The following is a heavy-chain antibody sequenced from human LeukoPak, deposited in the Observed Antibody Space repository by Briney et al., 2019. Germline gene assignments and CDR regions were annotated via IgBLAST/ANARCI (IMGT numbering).Heavy chain of an antibody. V-gene: IGHV1-69*13. D-gene: IGHD6-6*01. J-gene: IGHJ5*02. Sequence: GASVKVSCKASGGSFSRYAISWVRQAPGQGLEWMGGIIPIFGTANYAQKFQGRVTITADESTSTAYMELSSLRSEDTAVYYCARVLSSSSWFDPWGQGTLVTVSS. CDR2: IIPIFGTA. CDR3: ARVLSSSSWFDP. CDR1: GGSFSRYA.